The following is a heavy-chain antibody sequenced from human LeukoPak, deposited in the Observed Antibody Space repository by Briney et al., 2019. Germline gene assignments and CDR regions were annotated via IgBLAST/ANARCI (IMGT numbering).Heavy chain of an antibody. D-gene: IGHD5-18*01. Sequence: SEALSVTCTVSGGSMSSYYWAWIRQPPGKGLEWGGYIYYSGSTNYTPSLKSRVTMSVDTSKNQFSLKLTSVTAADTAVYYCARHGQVWLMCLDVWGKGATVTVSS. CDR3: ARHGQVWLMCLDV. J-gene: IGHJ6*04. CDR1: GGSMSSYY. V-gene: IGHV4-59*08. CDR2: IYYSGST.